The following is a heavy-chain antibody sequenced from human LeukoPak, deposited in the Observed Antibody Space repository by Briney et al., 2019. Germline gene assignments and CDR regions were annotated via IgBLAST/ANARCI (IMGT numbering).Heavy chain of an antibody. CDR3: AKEGIAARPGRGNYYYMDV. V-gene: IGHV3-23*01. Sequence: GGSLRLSCAASGFTFSSYAMSWVRQAPGKGLEWVSAISGSGGSTYYADSVKGRFTISRDNSKNTLYLQMNSLRAEDTAVYYCAKEGIAARPGRGNYYYMDVWGKGTTVTVSS. D-gene: IGHD6-6*01. CDR1: GFTFSSYA. J-gene: IGHJ6*03. CDR2: ISGSGGST.